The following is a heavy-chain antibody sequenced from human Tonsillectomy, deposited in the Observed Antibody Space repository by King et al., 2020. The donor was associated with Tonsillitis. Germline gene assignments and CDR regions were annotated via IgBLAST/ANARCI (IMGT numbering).Heavy chain of an antibody. CDR1: GFTFGDSV. D-gene: IGHD3-10*01. CDR3: TRSLYGSGSYYPRY. J-gene: IGHJ4*02. V-gene: IGHV3-49*03. CDR2: IRSKDYGGTT. Sequence: VQLVESGGGLVQPGRSLRLSCTASGFTFGDSVMSWFRQAPGKGLEWVGFIRSKDYGGTTEYAASVKGRFTISRDDSTSIAHLQMNSLKTEDTAVYYCTRSLYGSGSYYPRYWGQGTLVTVSS.